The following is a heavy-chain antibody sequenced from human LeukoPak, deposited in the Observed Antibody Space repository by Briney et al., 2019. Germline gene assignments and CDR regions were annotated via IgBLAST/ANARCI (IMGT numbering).Heavy chain of an antibody. CDR1: GGSFSGHY. D-gene: IGHD5-12*01. Sequence: SETLSLTCAVYGGSFSGHYWSWIRQPPGKGLEWVGEINHSGSTNYNPSLKSRVTISVDTSKNQFSLKLSSVTAADTAVYYCARGLIVATTNDYFTYWGQGTLVTVSS. CDR3: ARGLIVATTNDYFTY. J-gene: IGHJ4*02. V-gene: IGHV4-34*01. CDR2: INHSGST.